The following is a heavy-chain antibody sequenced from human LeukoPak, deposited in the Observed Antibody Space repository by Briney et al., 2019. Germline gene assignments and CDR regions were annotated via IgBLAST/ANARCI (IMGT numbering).Heavy chain of an antibody. Sequence: PGGSLRLSCAASGFTFSSYAMSWVRQAPGKGLEWVSAIGGSGGSTYYADSVKGRFTISRDNSKNTLYLQKNSLSAEDTAVYYCAKSICSSGWYCSIDYWGQGTLVTVSS. J-gene: IGHJ4*02. D-gene: IGHD6-19*01. CDR1: GFTFSSYA. CDR3: AKSICSSGWYCSIDY. CDR2: IGGSGGST. V-gene: IGHV3-23*01.